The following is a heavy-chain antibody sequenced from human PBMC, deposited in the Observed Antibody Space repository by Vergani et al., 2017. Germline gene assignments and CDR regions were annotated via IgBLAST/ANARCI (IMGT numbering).Heavy chain of an antibody. V-gene: IGHV4-4*07. J-gene: IGHJ6*03. CDR1: GGSISSYY. Sequence: QVQLQESGPGLVKPSETLSLTCTVSGGSISSYYWSWLRQPAGKGLDWFGRIYTSGSTNYNPSLKSRVTMSVDTSKNQFSLQLSSLTAADTAVYYCARVPTFNYYYTDGCSKATTVTVS. CDR2: IYTSGST. CDR3: ARVPTFNYYYTDG.